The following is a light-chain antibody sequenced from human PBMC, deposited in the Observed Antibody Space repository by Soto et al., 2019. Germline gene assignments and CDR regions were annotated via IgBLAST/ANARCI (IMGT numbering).Light chain of an antibody. CDR1: SSDVGGYNY. J-gene: IGLJ1*01. V-gene: IGLV2-8*01. Sequence: FALTQPPSASGSPGQSVTISCTGTSSDVGGYNYVSWYQQHPGKAPKLMIYEVSKRPSGVPDRFSGSKSGNTASLTVSGLQAEDEADYYCSSYAGSNNYVFGTGTKVTVL. CDR2: EVS. CDR3: SSYAGSNNYV.